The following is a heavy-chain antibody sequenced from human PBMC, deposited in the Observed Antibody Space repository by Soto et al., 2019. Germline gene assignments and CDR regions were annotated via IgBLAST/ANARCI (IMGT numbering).Heavy chain of an antibody. V-gene: IGHV4-59*01. J-gene: IGHJ6*02. D-gene: IGHD3-3*01. CDR3: ARGAFLERFLEWLLSDLDGMDV. Sequence: KPSETLSLTCTVSGGSISSYYWSWIRQPPGKGLEWIGYIYYSGSTNYNPSLKSRVTISVDTSKNQFSLKLSSVTAADTAVYYCARGAFLERFLEWLLSDLDGMDVWGQGTTVTVSS. CDR2: IYYSGST. CDR1: GGSISSYY.